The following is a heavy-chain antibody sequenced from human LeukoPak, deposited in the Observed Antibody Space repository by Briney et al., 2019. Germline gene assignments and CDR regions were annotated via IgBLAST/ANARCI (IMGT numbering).Heavy chain of an antibody. J-gene: IGHJ4*02. CDR3: ARDLPGIAVAGTAFDY. CDR1: GFTYSSYA. CDR2: INSDGSST. V-gene: IGHV3-74*01. Sequence: GGSLRLSCAASGFTYSSYAMTWVRQAPGKGLEWVSRINSDGSSTTYADSVKGRFTISRDNAKNSLYLQMNSLRAEDTAVYYCARDLPGIAVAGTAFDYWGQGTLVTVSS. D-gene: IGHD6-19*01.